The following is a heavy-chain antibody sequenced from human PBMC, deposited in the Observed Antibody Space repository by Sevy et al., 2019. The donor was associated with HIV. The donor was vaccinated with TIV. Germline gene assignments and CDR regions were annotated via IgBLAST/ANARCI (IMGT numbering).Heavy chain of an antibody. CDR1: GITFSTSG. V-gene: IGHV3-30*18. CDR2: ISYHGRDK. CDR3: AKDFTGYNGMDV. D-gene: IGHD3-9*01. J-gene: IGHJ6*02. Sequence: GGSLRLSCVVSGITFSTSGMHWVRQAPGKGLEWVAVISYHGRDKFYADSVKGRSTISRDNPKNILYLQMVSLRAEDTAVYYCAKDFTGYNGMDVWGQGTMVTFSS.